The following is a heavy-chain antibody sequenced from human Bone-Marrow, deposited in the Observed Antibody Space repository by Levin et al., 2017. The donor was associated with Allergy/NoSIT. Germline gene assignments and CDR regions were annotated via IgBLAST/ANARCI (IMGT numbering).Heavy chain of an antibody. CDR2: IYYTGST. Sequence: SETLSLTCNVSGGSTTSSTCYWAWIRQPRGKGLEWIASIYYTGSTYYNSSLKSRVTISVDTSKNQFSLRLNSVTAADTAAYFCARAHFQTVRPGDYFDLWGQGVRVTVSS. J-gene: IGHJ4*02. CDR3: ARAHFQTVRPGDYFDL. D-gene: IGHD3-10*02. V-gene: IGHV4-39*07. CDR1: GGSTTSSTCY.